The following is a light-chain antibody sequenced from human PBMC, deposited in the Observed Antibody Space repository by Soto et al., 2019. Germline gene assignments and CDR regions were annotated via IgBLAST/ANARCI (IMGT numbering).Light chain of an antibody. CDR2: AAS. J-gene: IGKJ3*01. CDR1: QDINNY. Sequence: DIQMTQSPSSLSASVGDRVTITCRASQDINNYLAWYQQKPGKVPKLLIYAASTLQSGVPSRFSGSGSGTDFTLTISSPQPGDVATYYCQKYNNGPETFGPGTRVDIK. V-gene: IGKV1-27*01. CDR3: QKYNNGPET.